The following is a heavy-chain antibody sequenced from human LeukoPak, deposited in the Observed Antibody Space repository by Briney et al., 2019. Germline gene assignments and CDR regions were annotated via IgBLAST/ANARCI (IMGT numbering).Heavy chain of an antibody. D-gene: IGHD6-13*01. V-gene: IGHV1-46*01. J-gene: IGHJ4*02. Sequence: EDSVEVSCKASGYTFTTYYIHWVRQAPGQGLEWMGIIRPSGGSTSYAQKFQGRVTMTRDTSTSTVYMEVRSLRSGDTAVYYCARVNGQQLAIDYWGQGTLVTVSA. CDR1: GYTFTTYY. CDR2: IRPSGGST. CDR3: ARVNGQQLAIDY.